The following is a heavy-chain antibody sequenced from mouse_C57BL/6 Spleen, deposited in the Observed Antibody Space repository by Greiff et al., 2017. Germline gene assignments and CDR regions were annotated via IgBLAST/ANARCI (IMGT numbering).Heavy chain of an antibody. V-gene: IGHV3-6*01. J-gene: IGHJ3*01. Sequence: EVQLVESGPGLVKPSQSLSLTCSVTGYSITSGYYWNWIRQFPGNKLEWMGYISYDGSNNYNPSLKNRISITRDTSKNQFFLKLNSVTTEDTATYYCARQLGDYPRFAYWGQGTLVTVSA. CDR1: GYSITSGYY. CDR2: ISYDGSN. CDR3: ARQLGDYPRFAY. D-gene: IGHD2-4*01.